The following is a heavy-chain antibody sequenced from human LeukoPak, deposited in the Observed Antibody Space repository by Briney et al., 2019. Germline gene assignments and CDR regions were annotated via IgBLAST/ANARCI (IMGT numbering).Heavy chain of an antibody. CDR2: ISSSSSTI. D-gene: IGHD5-18*01. Sequence: PGGSLRLSCAASGFTFSSYSMNWVRQAPGKGLEWVSYISSSSSTIYYADSVKGRFTISRDNAKNSLYLQMNSLRAEDTAVYYCARADDTDGPPPFDIWGQGTMVTVSS. J-gene: IGHJ3*02. CDR3: ARADDTDGPPPFDI. CDR1: GFTFSSYS. V-gene: IGHV3-48*04.